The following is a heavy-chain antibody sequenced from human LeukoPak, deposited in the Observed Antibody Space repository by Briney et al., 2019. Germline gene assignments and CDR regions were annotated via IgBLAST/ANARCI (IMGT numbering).Heavy chain of an antibody. D-gene: IGHD6-13*01. V-gene: IGHV3-23*01. Sequence: PGGSLRLSCAASRFRFSTFPMGWVRQAPGKGLEWVSGISAGGETTFYADSVRGRFTISRDNSKNTLYLQMNSLRAEDTAVYYCAKAAAGTPLQHWGQGTLVTVSS. CDR3: AKAAAGTPLQH. CDR2: ISAGGETT. CDR1: RFRFSTFP. J-gene: IGHJ1*01.